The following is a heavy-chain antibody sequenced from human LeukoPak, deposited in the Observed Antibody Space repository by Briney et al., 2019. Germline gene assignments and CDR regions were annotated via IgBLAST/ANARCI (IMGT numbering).Heavy chain of an antibody. CDR2: ISSSSSYI. V-gene: IGHV3-21*01. D-gene: IGHD3-3*01. J-gene: IGHJ6*03. CDR1: GFTFSSYS. Sequence: GGSLRLSCAASGFTFSSYSMNWVRQAPGKGLEWVSSISSSSSYIYYADSVKGRFTISRDNAKNSLYLQMNSLRAEDTAVYYCARVAYDFWSGYFDPSYDSRYYYMDVWGKGTTVTVSS. CDR3: ARVAYDFWSGYFDPSYDSRYYYMDV.